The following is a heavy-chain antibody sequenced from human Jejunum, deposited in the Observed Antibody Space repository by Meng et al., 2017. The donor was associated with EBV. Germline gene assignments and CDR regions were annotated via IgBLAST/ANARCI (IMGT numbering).Heavy chain of an antibody. V-gene: IGHV1-3*04. Sequence: QVQLVHSGAEVKKNGASVKASCKASGYTFTEYAMHWLRQAPGQRLEWMGWFSTANDNTKYSQKFQGRVTITRDTSASTGYMELSSLRSEDTAVYYCARRNYGDYGDGFDYWGQGTLVTVSS. CDR3: ARRNYGDYGDGFDY. CDR2: FSTANDNT. CDR1: GYTFTEYA. J-gene: IGHJ4*02. D-gene: IGHD4-17*01.